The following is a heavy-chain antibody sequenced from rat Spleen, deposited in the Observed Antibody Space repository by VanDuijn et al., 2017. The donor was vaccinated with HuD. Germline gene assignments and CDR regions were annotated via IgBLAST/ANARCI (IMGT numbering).Heavy chain of an antibody. CDR3: ARRHYGYTDYFDY. Sequence: EVQLVESGGGLVQPGRSLKLTCAASGFTFNNYWMTWIRQAPGQGLEWVASITDSGGSIFYPDSVKGRFTISRDNAQNTLSLQMDSLRSEDTAIYYCARRHYGYTDYFDYWGQGVMVTVSS. CDR1: GFTFNNYW. D-gene: IGHD1-11*01. CDR2: ITDSGGSI. V-gene: IGHV5-31*01. J-gene: IGHJ2*01.